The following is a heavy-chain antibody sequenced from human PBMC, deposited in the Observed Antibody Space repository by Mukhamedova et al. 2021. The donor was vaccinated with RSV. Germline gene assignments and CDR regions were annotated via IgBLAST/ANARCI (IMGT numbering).Heavy chain of an antibody. J-gene: IGHJ4*02. CDR3: ARGVFPAVLIGGAGLYIDY. D-gene: IGHD3-9*01. Sequence: QDESEKYYVESMKGRFTISRDNAKNSLYLQMNSLRAEDTAVYYCARGVFPAVLIGGAGLYIDYWGQGTLVTVSS. V-gene: IGHV3-7*01. CDR2: QDESEK.